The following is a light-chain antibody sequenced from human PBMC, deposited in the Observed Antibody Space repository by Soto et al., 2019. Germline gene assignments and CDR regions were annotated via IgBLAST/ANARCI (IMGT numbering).Light chain of an antibody. Sequence: DIQLTQSPSFLSAAVGDRVTITCRASQGIGSYLAWYQQKPGKAPKVLIYAASTLQSGVPSRFSGSGSGTEFTLTISNLQPEDFATYYCRRLNSYLWTFGQGTKVDIK. CDR2: AAS. V-gene: IGKV1-9*01. J-gene: IGKJ1*01. CDR1: QGIGSY. CDR3: RRLNSYLWT.